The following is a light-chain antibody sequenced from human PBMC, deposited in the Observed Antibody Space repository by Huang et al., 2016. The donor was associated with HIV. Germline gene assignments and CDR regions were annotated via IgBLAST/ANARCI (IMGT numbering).Light chain of an antibody. J-gene: IGKJ4*01. V-gene: IGKV4-1*01. CDR2: WAS. CDR1: QTILYSSNNKNY. Sequence: DIVMTQSPDSLAVSLGERATINCKSSQTILYSSNNKNYLAWYQQRPGHSPKLLIYWASTRESGVPDRFSGSGSGTDFTLTISSLQAEDVAVYYCQQYYSRPLTFGGGTKVEIK. CDR3: QQYYSRPLT.